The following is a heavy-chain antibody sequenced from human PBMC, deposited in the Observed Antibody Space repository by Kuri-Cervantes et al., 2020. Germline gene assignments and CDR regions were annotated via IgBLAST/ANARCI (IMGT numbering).Heavy chain of an antibody. Sequence: SQTLSLTCAVYGGSFSGYYWSWIRQPPGKGLEWIGEINHSGSTNYNPSLKSRVTISVDTSKNQFSLKLSSVTAADTAVYYCARGSIAAAGTSTFDYWGQGTRGTVSS. CDR2: INHSGST. V-gene: IGHV4-34*01. CDR3: ARGSIAAAGTSTFDY. CDR1: GGSFSGYY. J-gene: IGHJ4*02. D-gene: IGHD6-13*01.